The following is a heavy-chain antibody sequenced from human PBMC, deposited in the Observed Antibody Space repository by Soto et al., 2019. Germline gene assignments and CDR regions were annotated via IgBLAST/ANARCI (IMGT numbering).Heavy chain of an antibody. V-gene: IGHV4-59*01. D-gene: IGHD6-13*01. CDR2: IYYSGST. Sequence: PSETLSLTCTVSCGSISSYYWSWIRQPPGKGLEWIGYIYYSGSTNYNPSLKSRVTISVDTSKNQFSLKLSSVTAADTAVYYCARGIGSSWSDWFEPWGQGTLVTVSS. CDR1: CGSISSYY. J-gene: IGHJ5*02. CDR3: ARGIGSSWSDWFEP.